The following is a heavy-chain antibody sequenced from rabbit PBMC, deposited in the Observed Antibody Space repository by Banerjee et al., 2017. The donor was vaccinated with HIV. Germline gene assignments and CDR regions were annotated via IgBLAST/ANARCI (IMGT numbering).Heavy chain of an antibody. CDR3: VRFWVVRGVWDL. V-gene: IGHV1S47*01. Sequence: QEQLVESGGGLVQPGGSLKLSCKASRFDFSSYGLSWVRQAPGKGLEWIGYIDPVSDIKYYANWVGGRFTISSHNAQNTLYLQLNSLTAADTATYFCVRFWVVRGVWDLWGPGTLVTVS. J-gene: IGHJ4*01. CDR2: IDPVSDIK. CDR1: RFDFSSYG. D-gene: IGHD4-1*01.